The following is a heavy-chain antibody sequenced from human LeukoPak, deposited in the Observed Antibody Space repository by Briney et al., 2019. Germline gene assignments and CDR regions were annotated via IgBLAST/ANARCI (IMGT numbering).Heavy chain of an antibody. CDR3: ARDVRHRYCSSATCYRGWFDP. J-gene: IGHJ5*02. CDR2: IIPIFGTS. V-gene: IGHV1-69*13. Sequence: GASVKVSCKASGGTFSSYAFSWVRQAPGQGLEWMGGIIPIFGTSNYAQKFQGRVTMTADESTSTAYMELRSLRSEDTAVYYCARDVRHRYCSSATCYRGWFDPWGQGTLVTVSS. CDR1: GGTFSSYA. D-gene: IGHD2-2*01.